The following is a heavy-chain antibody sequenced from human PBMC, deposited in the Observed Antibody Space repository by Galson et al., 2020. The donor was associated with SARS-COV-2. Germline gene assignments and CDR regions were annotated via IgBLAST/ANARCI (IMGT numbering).Heavy chain of an antibody. CDR3: ARFLGFIAVAGTDYFDY. D-gene: IGHD6-19*01. CDR1: GFTFSSYS. Sequence: ESLKISCAASGFTFSSYSMNWVRQAPGKGLEWVSSISSSSSYIYYADSVKGRFTISRDNAKNSLYLQMNSLRAEDTAVYYCARFLGFIAVAGTDYFDYWGQGTLVTVSS. J-gene: IGHJ4*02. CDR2: ISSSSSYI. V-gene: IGHV3-21*01.